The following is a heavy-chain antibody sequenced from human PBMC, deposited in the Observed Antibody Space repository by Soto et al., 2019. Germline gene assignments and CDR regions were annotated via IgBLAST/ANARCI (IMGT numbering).Heavy chain of an antibody. Sequence: EVPLLESGGGLVQPGGSLRLSCAASGFTFSNSGMSWVHQAPGKGLEWIAGLSDSGGRTNYADSVKGRFTISRDISKNTLYLQMNSLRVEDTAVYYCAKDSGYDSTDWGQGTLVTVSS. V-gene: IGHV3-23*01. J-gene: IGHJ4*02. D-gene: IGHD3-22*01. CDR3: AKDSGYDSTD. CDR1: GFTFSNSG. CDR2: LSDSGGRT.